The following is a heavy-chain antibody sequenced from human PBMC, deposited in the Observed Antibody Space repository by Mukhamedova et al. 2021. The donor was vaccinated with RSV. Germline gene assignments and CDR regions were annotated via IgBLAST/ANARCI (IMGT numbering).Heavy chain of an antibody. D-gene: IGHD3-22*01. CDR2: IISISDSI. Sequence: GKGLEWVSYIISISDSIYYADSVKGRFTISRDNAKNSLYLQMNSLRDEDTAVYYCARDSYEKSGYIPWGQGTLVTVSS. J-gene: IGHJ4*02. V-gene: IGHV3-48*02. CDR3: ARDSYEKSGYIP.